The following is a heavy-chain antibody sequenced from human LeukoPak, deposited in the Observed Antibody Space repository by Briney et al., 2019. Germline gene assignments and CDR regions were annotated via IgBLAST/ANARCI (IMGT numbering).Heavy chain of an antibody. V-gene: IGHV4-59*01. CDR2: IYYSGST. J-gene: IGHJ6*04. CDR1: GGSISGYY. CDR3: ARAPAAGPRYYYGMDV. D-gene: IGHD6-13*01. Sequence: SETLSLTCTVSGGSISGYYWSWIRQPPGKGLEWIGYIYYSGSTNYNPSLKSRVTISVDASKNQFSLKLSSATAADTAVYYCARAPAAGPRYYYGMDVWGKGTTVTVSS.